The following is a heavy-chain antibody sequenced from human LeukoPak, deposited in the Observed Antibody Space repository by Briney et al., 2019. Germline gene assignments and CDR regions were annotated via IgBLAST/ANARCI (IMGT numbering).Heavy chain of an antibody. D-gene: IGHD3-10*01. CDR2: IIAIFGTA. CDR1: GGTFSSYA. V-gene: IGHV1-69*13. CDR3: ARVALWFGAATRDSYYGMDV. J-gene: IGHJ6*02. Sequence: SVEVSFKASGGTFSSYAISWVRPGPGQGVEWMGGIIAIFGTANYAQKFQGRVTITADESTSTAYMELSSLRSEDTAVYYCARVALWFGAATRDSYYGMDVWGQGTTVTVSS.